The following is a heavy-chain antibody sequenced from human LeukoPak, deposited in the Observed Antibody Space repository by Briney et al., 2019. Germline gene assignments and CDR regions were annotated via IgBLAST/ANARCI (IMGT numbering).Heavy chain of an antibody. D-gene: IGHD3-22*01. J-gene: IGHJ4*02. Sequence: PSETLSLTCTVSGGSISSGDYYWSWIRQPSGKGLEWIGYIYYSGSTYYNPSLKSRVTISVDTSKNQFSLKLSSVTAADTAVYYCVSSYDSSGYYYTAFDYWGQGTLVTVSS. CDR2: IYYSGST. V-gene: IGHV4-30-4*01. CDR1: GGSISSGDYY. CDR3: VSSYDSSGYYYTAFDY.